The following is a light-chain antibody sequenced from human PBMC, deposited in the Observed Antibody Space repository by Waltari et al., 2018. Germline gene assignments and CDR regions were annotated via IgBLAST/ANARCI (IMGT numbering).Light chain of an antibody. V-gene: IGKV3-20*01. Sequence: SCGASQSISRYLVWDQQKPGQPPRLLIYEASRRATGSPDRFSGSGSGTDFSLTISRLEPEDFGVYYCQNHERLPATFGQGTRVEI. CDR1: QSISRY. J-gene: IGKJ1*01. CDR2: EAS. CDR3: QNHERLPAT.